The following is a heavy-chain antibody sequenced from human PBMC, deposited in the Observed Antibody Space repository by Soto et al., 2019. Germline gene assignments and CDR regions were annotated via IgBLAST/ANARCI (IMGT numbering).Heavy chain of an antibody. CDR3: ARGRFLEWLLSYYYYYGMDV. CDR1: GGSISSGVYY. Sequence: SETLSLTCTVSGGSISSGVYYWSWIRHHPGKGLEWIGYIYYSGSTYYNPSLKSRVTISVDTSKNQFSLKLSSVTAADTAVYYCARGRFLEWLLSYYYYYGMDVWGQGTTVTVSS. J-gene: IGHJ6*02. CDR2: IYYSGST. D-gene: IGHD3-3*01. V-gene: IGHV4-31*03.